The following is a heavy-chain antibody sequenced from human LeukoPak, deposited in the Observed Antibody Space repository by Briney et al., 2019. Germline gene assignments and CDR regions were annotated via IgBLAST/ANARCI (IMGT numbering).Heavy chain of an antibody. V-gene: IGHV3-23*01. J-gene: IGHJ5*02. CDR2: ITGPGDT. D-gene: IGHD6-6*01. CDR1: GFIFRNYA. Sequence: GGSLRLSCAASGFIFRNYAMMWVRQAPGKGLEWVSSITGPGDTFYLASVKGRFTVSRDNSKNILYLQLNSLTAEDTALYYCAKGKAARLVDWFDPWGQGTLVTVSS. CDR3: AKGKAARLVDWFDP.